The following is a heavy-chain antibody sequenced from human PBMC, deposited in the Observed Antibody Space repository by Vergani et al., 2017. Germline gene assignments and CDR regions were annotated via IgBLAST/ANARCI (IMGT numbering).Heavy chain of an antibody. Sequence: QVQLQQWGAGLLKPSETLSLTCAVYGGSFSGYYWSWIRQPPGKGLEWIGEINHSGSTNYNPSLKSRVTISVDTSKNQFSLKLSSVTAADTAVYYCAREPSITIFGVVSPGAFDIWGQGTMVTVSS. CDR1: GGSFSGYY. J-gene: IGHJ3*02. CDR3: AREPSITIFGVVSPGAFDI. CDR2: INHSGST. V-gene: IGHV4-34*01. D-gene: IGHD3-3*01.